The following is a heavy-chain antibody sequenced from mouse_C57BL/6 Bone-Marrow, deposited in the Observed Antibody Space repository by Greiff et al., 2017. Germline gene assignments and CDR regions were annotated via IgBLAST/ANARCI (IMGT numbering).Heavy chain of an antibody. V-gene: IGHV14-4*01. Sequence: EVQLQQSGAELVRPGASVTLSCTASGFNIKDDYMHWVQQRPEQGLEWIGWIDPENGDTEYASTFQGKATITADTSSNTAHLQLSSLTAEDTAVDYCTTWSLAVAWFAYWGQGTLVTVSA. CDR3: TTWSLAVAWFAY. J-gene: IGHJ3*01. CDR2: IDPENGDT. CDR1: GFNIKDDY.